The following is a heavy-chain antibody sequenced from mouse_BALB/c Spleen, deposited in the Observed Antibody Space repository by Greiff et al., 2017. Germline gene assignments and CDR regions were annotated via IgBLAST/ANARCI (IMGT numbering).Heavy chain of an antibody. Sequence: EVNLVESGGGLVQPGGSLKLSCAASGFTFSSYTMSWVRQTPEKRLEWVAYISNGGGSTYYPDTVKGRFTISRDNAKNTLYLQMSSLKSEDTAMYYCARLDPYAMDYWGQGTSVTVSS. V-gene: IGHV5-12-2*01. CDR3: ARLDPYAMDY. CDR1: GFTFSSYT. CDR2: ISNGGGST. J-gene: IGHJ4*01.